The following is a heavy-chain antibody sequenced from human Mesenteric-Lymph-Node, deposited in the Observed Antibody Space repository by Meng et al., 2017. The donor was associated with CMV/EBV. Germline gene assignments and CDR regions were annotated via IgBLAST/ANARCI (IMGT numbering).Heavy chain of an antibody. CDR3: ASRALGGYFDWLLFY. Sequence: SGGTFTSYAMNWVRQAPGQGLEWMGWINTNTGNPTYAQGFTGRFVFSLDTSVSTAYLQISSLKAEDTAVYYCASRALGGYFDWLLFYWGQGTLVTVSS. D-gene: IGHD3-9*01. CDR1: GGTFTSYA. V-gene: IGHV7-4-1*02. CDR2: INTNTGNP. J-gene: IGHJ4*02.